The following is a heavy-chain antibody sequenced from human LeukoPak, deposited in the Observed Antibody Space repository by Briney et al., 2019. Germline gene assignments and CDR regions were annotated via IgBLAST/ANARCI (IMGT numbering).Heavy chain of an antibody. Sequence: GGSLRLSCAASGFTFSSYAMHWVRQAPGKGLEYVSAISSNGGSTYYANSVKGRLTIFRDNSRNTLYLQMGSLRAEDMAVYYCARVVSSSGRYGGGYYYYYMDVWGKGTTVTVSS. CDR1: GFTFSSYA. V-gene: IGHV3-64*01. J-gene: IGHJ6*03. CDR3: ARVVSSSGRYGGGYYYYYMDV. D-gene: IGHD6-19*01. CDR2: ISSNGGST.